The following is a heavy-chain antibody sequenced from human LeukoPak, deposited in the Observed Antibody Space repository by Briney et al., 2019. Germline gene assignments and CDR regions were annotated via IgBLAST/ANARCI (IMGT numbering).Heavy chain of an antibody. CDR3: ARDQGYDYVWGSNRYVY. J-gene: IGHJ4*02. D-gene: IGHD3-16*02. Sequence: GGSLRLSCAASGFTFNSHAMSWARQAPGKGLEWVSAISGGGGSTYHADFVKGRFTISRDNSKNTLSLQMNSLRVEDTAVYYCARDQGYDYVWGSNRYVYWGQGTLVTVSS. CDR2: ISGGGGST. CDR1: GFTFNSHA. V-gene: IGHV3-23*01.